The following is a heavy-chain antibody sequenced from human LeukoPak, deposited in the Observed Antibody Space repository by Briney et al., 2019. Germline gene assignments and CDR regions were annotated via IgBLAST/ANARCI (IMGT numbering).Heavy chain of an antibody. V-gene: IGHV3-74*01. CDR1: GNYW. CDR2: INSDGSWT. CDR3: AREWELGPTSEGKFDY. J-gene: IGHJ4*02. D-gene: IGHD1-26*01. Sequence: PGGSLRLSCAASGNYWMHWVRQAPGKGLVWVSHINSDGSWTSYADSVKGRFTISKDNAKNTLYLQMTSLRAEDTAVYYCAREWELGPTSEGKFDYWGQGTLVTVSS.